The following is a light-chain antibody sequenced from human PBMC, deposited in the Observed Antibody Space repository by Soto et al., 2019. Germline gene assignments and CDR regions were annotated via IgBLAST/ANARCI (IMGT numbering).Light chain of an antibody. J-gene: IGKJ5*01. V-gene: IGKV1-39*01. CDR1: KAISNY. CDR2: GAT. CDR3: QKGHDARPT. Sequence: DIIVTLSPSSXCDPPGTRVPTTCRASKAISNYLNWYQQRPGKEXKXXXFGATNLNSGVQSRLSGSGYGTDFTLTIWVLPPDDFVIYYCQKGHDARPTFGQGTRLEI.